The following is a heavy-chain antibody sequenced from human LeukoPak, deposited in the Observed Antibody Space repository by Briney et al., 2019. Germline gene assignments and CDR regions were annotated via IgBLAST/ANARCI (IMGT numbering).Heavy chain of an antibody. D-gene: IGHD4-17*01. Sequence: SETLPLTCTVSGGSISSYYWSWIRQPPGKGLEWIGYIYYSGSTNYNPSLKSRVTISVDTSKNQFSLKLSSVTAADTAVYYCARFVGRDYGDYVGMDVWGQGTTVTVSS. V-gene: IGHV4-59*08. J-gene: IGHJ6*02. CDR2: IYYSGST. CDR3: ARFVGRDYGDYVGMDV. CDR1: GGSISSYY.